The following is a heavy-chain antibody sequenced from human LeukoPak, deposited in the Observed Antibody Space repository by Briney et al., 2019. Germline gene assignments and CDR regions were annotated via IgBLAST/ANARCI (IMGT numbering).Heavy chain of an antibody. CDR2: INHSGST. CDR1: GGSFSGYY. Sequence: PSETLSLTCAVYGGSFSGYYWSWIRQPPGKGLGWIGEINHSGSTNYNPSLKSRVTISVDTPKNQFSLKLSSVTAADTAVYYCARGLFSGYSSSWYYFDYWGQGTLVTVSS. D-gene: IGHD6-13*01. J-gene: IGHJ4*02. CDR3: ARGLFSGYSSSWYYFDY. V-gene: IGHV4-34*01.